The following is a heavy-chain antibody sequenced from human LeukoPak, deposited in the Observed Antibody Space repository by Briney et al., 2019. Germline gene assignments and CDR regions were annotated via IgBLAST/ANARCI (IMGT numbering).Heavy chain of an antibody. Sequence: GGSLRLSCAASGFTFSSYSMNWVRQAPGKGLEWVAVIWYDGSRKYYADSVKGRFTISRDNSKNTLYLQMNSLRAEDTAVYYCARCTAAEAFDFWGRGTMLTVSS. V-gene: IGHV3-33*08. CDR2: IWYDGSRK. D-gene: IGHD6-25*01. J-gene: IGHJ3*01. CDR3: ARCTAAEAFDF. CDR1: GFTFSSYS.